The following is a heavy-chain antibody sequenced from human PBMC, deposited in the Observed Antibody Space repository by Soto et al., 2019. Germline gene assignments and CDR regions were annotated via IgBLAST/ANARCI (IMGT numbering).Heavy chain of an antibody. J-gene: IGHJ4*02. CDR2: ISSSSSTI. CDR3: ARDAGEYYDSSGYYYY. D-gene: IGHD3-22*01. V-gene: IGHV3-48*02. Sequence: GGSLRLSCAASGFTFSSYSMNWVRQAPGKGLEWVSYISSSSSTIYYADSVKGRFTISRDNAKNSLYLQMNSLRDEDTAVYYCARDAGEYYDSSGYYYYWGQGTLVTVSS. CDR1: GFTFSSYS.